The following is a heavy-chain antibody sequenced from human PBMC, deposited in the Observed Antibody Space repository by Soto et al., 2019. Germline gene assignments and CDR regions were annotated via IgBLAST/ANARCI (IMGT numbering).Heavy chain of an antibody. D-gene: IGHD2-15*01. Sequence: QTGGSLRLSCAASGFTFSSYEMNWVRQAPGKGLEWVSYISSSGSTIYYADPVKGRFTISRDNAKNSLYLQMNSLRAEDTAVYYCARDSYCSGGSCSRRYGMDVWGQGTTVTVSS. CDR2: ISSSGSTI. V-gene: IGHV3-48*03. J-gene: IGHJ6*02. CDR3: ARDSYCSGGSCSRRYGMDV. CDR1: GFTFSSYE.